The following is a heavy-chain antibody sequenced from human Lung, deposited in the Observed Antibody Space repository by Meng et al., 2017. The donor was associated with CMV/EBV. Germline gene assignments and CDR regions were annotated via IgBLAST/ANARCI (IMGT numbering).Heavy chain of an antibody. J-gene: IGHJ4*02. D-gene: IGHD1-26*01. CDR1: CYPSTIYV. CDR3: SRVEVGITSGDY. V-gene: IGHV1-18*01. Sequence: QLVKSGRRVKKPWALLKVTLKTPCYPSTIYVITWVRQAPGQGLEWMCWISAYNGNTNYAQTLQGTVTMTTDTSTSTSYMELSSLRSDDTAVYFCSRVEVGITSGDYWGQGTLVTVSS. CDR2: ISAYNGNT.